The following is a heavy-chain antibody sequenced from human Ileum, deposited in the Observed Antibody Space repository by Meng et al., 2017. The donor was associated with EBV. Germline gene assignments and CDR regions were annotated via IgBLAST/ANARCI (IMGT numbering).Heavy chain of an antibody. CDR1: GYTFTSYA. J-gene: IGHJ4*02. D-gene: IGHD5-24*01. CDR2: IDPNTGNP. Sequence: QVQLVQSGSELTQPGASVKVSCRPSGYTFTSYAINWVRQAPGQGPDWMGWIDPNTGNPTYDQGFTGRFVFSLDTSVNTAYLQINSLRADDTAVYYCARDSPLDGYSLLDYWGQGTLVTVAS. CDR3: ARDSPLDGYSLLDY. V-gene: IGHV7-4-1*02.